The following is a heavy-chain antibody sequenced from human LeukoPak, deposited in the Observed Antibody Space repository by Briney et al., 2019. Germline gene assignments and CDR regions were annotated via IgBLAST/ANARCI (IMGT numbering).Heavy chain of an antibody. J-gene: IGHJ4*02. CDR2: IYYSGST. CDR3: AREGQRGMTY. Sequence: SETLSLTCTVSGGSISSYYWSWIRQPPGKGLEWIGYIYYSGSTNYNPSLKSRVTISVDTSKNQFSLKLSSVTAADTAVYYCAREGQRGMTYWGQGTLVTVSS. CDR1: GGSISSYY. V-gene: IGHV4-59*12. D-gene: IGHD1-1*01.